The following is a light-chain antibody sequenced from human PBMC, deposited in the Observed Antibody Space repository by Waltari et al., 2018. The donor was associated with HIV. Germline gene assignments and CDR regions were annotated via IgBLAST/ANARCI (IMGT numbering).Light chain of an antibody. Sequence: EIVLTLSPPTLSLSPRERATLSCRASQSIRTSLSWYQQKPGQAPRLLISHASNRATGIPARFSGSGSGTDFTFTISSLEPEDFAFYYCLQWGNWPLTFGPGTRVDVK. V-gene: IGKV3-11*01. J-gene: IGKJ3*01. CDR3: LQWGNWPLT. CDR1: QSIRTS. CDR2: HAS.